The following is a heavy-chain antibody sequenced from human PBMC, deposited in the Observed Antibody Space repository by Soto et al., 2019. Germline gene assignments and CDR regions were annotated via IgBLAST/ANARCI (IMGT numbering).Heavy chain of an antibody. D-gene: IGHD3-3*01. Sequence: SETLSLTCTVSGGSISTYYWSWIRQPRGKGLEWIGYIDYSGSTNYNPSLKSRVTISVDTSKNHFSLKLTSVTAADTAVYYCARDLSYYDFWGGPSGMDVWGQGTTVTVS. CDR3: ARDLSYYDFWGGPSGMDV. J-gene: IGHJ6*02. CDR1: GGSISTYY. CDR2: IDYSGST. V-gene: IGHV4-59*01.